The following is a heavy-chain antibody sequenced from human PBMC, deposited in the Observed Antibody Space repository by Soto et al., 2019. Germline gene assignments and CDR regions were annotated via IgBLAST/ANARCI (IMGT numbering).Heavy chain of an antibody. Sequence: SETLSLTCTVSGDSIRSINNYWGWIRQPPGKGLEWIGSIYYSERTSYNSGSTYYSPSLKSRVTISGDTSKSQFSLKLSSVTAADTAVYYCARHTRNQFDPWGQGTLVTVSS. CDR2: IYYSERTSYNSGST. J-gene: IGHJ5*02. CDR1: GDSIRSINNY. CDR3: ARHTRNQFDP. V-gene: IGHV4-39*01.